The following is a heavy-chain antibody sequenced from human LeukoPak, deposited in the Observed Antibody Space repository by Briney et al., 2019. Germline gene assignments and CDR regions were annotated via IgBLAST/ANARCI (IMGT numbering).Heavy chain of an antibody. Sequence: PGESLRLSCAASGFTFSSYAMSWVRQAPGKGLEWVSAISGSGGSTYYADSVKGRFTISRDNSKNTLYLQMNSLRAEDTAVYYCAKVRLLWFGEFPDYWGQGTLVTVPS. D-gene: IGHD3-10*01. J-gene: IGHJ4*02. V-gene: IGHV3-23*01. CDR2: ISGSGGST. CDR1: GFTFSSYA. CDR3: AKVRLLWFGEFPDY.